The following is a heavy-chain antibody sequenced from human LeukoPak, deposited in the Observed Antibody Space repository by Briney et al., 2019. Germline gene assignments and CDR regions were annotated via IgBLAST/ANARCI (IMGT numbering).Heavy chain of an antibody. Sequence: PSETLSLTCTVSGGSISSYYWSWIRQPPGKGLEWIGYIYYSGSTNYNPSLKSRVTISVDTSKNQFSLKLSSVTAADTAVYYCARLFPDDYYDSSGYYYGPYSSFAQNDYWGQGTLVTVSS. CDR2: IYYSGST. D-gene: IGHD3-22*01. CDR3: ARLFPDDYYDSSGYYYGPYSSFAQNDY. V-gene: IGHV4-59*12. J-gene: IGHJ4*02. CDR1: GGSISSYY.